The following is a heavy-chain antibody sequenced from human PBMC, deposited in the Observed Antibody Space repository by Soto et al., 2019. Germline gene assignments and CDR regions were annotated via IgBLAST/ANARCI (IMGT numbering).Heavy chain of an antibody. CDR2: IYHSGST. D-gene: IGHD3-9*01. J-gene: IGHJ4*02. V-gene: IGHV4-4*02. Sequence: SETLSLTCAVSGGSISSSNWWSWVRQPPGKGLEWIGEIYHSGSTNYNPSLKSRVTISVDTSKNQFSLKLSSVTAADTAVYYCARGQVDDILTGYYILNDYWGQGTLVTVSS. CDR3: ARGQVDDILTGYYILNDY. CDR1: GGSISSSNW.